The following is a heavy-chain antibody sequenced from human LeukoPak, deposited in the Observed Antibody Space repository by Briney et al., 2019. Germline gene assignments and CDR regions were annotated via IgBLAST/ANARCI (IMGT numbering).Heavy chain of an antibody. Sequence: PGGSLRLSCAASGFTSSSYSMNWVRQAPGKGLEWVSSISSSSSYIYYADSVKGRFTISRDNAKNSLYLQMNSLRAEDTAVYYCARDLGYGDYVDYWGQGTLVTVSS. D-gene: IGHD4-17*01. CDR3: ARDLGYGDYVDY. J-gene: IGHJ4*02. CDR2: ISSSSSYI. CDR1: GFTSSSYS. V-gene: IGHV3-21*01.